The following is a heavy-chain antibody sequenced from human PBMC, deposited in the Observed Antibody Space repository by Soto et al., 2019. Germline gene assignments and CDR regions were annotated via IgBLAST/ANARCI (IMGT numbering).Heavy chain of an antibody. Sequence: QVQLVQSGPEVKKPGASVKVSCKTSGYTFTSYGISWVRQAPGQGLEWMGWITTDKGKTTYAQKFQGRVTMTTDTSPSTAYMELRSLRSDDTALYYCATLSPAFDFWGQGTLVTVSS. CDR2: ITTDKGKT. V-gene: IGHV1-18*01. CDR3: ATLSPAFDF. CDR1: GYTFTSYG. J-gene: IGHJ4*02.